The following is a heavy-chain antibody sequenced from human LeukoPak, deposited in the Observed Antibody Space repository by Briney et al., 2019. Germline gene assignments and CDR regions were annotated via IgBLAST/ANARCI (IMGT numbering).Heavy chain of an antibody. CDR1: GGSISSYY. CDR2: IYYSGST. V-gene: IGHV4-59*01. D-gene: IGHD5-18*01. J-gene: IGHJ6*03. Sequence: PSETLSLTCTVSGGSISSYYWSWIRQPPGKGLEWIGYIYYSGSTNYNPSLKSRVTISVDTSKNQFSLKLSSVTAADTAVYYCARLLRGYSYGAYYYYYMDVWGKGTTVTVSS. CDR3: ARLLRGYSYGAYYYYYMDV.